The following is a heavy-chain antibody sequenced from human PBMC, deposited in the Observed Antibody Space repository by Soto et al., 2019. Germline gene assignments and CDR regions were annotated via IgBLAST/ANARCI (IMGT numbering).Heavy chain of an antibody. Sequence: EVQLLESGGGLVQPGGSLRLSCAASGFTFNTYAMTWVRQAPGKGLEWVSIISATGRSTYYADSVEGRFTISRDDSKNTLYLRMNSLRAEDTAVYYCAKIPYGDYVGSDDWGHGILVTVSS. CDR3: AKIPYGDYVGSDD. J-gene: IGHJ4*01. V-gene: IGHV3-23*01. D-gene: IGHD4-17*01. CDR2: ISATGRST. CDR1: GFTFNTYA.